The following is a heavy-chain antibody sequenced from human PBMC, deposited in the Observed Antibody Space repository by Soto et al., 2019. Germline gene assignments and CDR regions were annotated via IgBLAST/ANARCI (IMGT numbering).Heavy chain of an antibody. Sequence: QVQLVQSGAEVKRPRSSVKVSCKASGGTFGSYAFSWVRQAPGQGLEWMGGIIPIFTTANYAQKFQGRVTITADESTSTAYMELSSLRSEDTAMYYCASFIRKGPTYYFDYWGQGTLVIVSS. J-gene: IGHJ4*02. CDR1: GGTFGSYA. CDR2: IIPIFTTA. CDR3: ASFIRKGPTYYFDY. V-gene: IGHV1-69*01.